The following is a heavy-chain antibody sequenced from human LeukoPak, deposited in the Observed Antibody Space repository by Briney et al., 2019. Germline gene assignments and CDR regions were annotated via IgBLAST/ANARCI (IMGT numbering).Heavy chain of an antibody. V-gene: IGHV1-18*01. CDR2: ISAYNGNT. CDR1: GYTFTSYG. J-gene: IGHJ4*02. Sequence: ASVKVSCKASGYTFTSYGISWVRQAPGQGLEWMGWISAYNGNTNYAQKLQGRVTITTDTSTSTAYMELRSLRSDDTAVYYCARVPTFYSSGWYYFDYWGQGTLVTVSS. D-gene: IGHD6-19*01. CDR3: ARVPTFYSSGWYYFDY.